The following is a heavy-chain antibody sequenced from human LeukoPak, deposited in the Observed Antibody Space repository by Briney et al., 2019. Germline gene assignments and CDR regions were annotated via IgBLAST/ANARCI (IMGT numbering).Heavy chain of an antibody. J-gene: IGHJ4*02. CDR1: GFPFSNSW. CDR2: IKRKTDCGTT. CDR3: TTDGN. V-gene: IGHV3-15*01. Sequence: GGSPKISRAASGFPFSNSWLSGVRQAPGKEREWVGLIKRKTDCGTTDYAAPEKGRFTISRDDSKNTLYLQINSLKTEDTAVYYCTTDGNWGQGTLVTVSS.